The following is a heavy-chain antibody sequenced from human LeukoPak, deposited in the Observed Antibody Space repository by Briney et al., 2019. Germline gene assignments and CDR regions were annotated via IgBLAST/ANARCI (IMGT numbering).Heavy chain of an antibody. CDR1: GFTFSNYG. D-gene: IGHD3-22*01. CDR3: ARDIDTSSHYGWFDP. V-gene: IGHV3-33*01. CDR2: IWSHGRSE. Sequence: GRSLRLSCAASGFTFSNYGVHWVRQAPGKGLEWVSVIWSHGRSEYYADSVKGRFTISRDNSKNTVSLQMNSLRAEDMAVYYCARDIDTSSHYGWFDPWGQGTLVIVSS. J-gene: IGHJ5*02.